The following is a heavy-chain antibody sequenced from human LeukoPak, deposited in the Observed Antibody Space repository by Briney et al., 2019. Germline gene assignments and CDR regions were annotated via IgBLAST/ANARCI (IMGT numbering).Heavy chain of an antibody. CDR3: ARDRKYYYHMDV. CDR2: IYHSGST. J-gene: IGHJ6*03. CDR1: GVSISSSNSY. V-gene: IGHV4-39*07. Sequence: PSETLSLTCTVSGVSISSSNSYWGWIRQPPGRGLEWIGTIYHSGSTYYNPSLKSRVSMSVDTSKNQFSLNLTSLTAADTAVYYCARDRKYYYHMDVWGKGTTVTVSS. D-gene: IGHD1-14*01.